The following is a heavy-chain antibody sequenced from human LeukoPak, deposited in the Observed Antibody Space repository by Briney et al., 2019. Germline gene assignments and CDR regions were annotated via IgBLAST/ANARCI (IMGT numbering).Heavy chain of an antibody. CDR3: ARPGNDYVWGSPYYFDY. V-gene: IGHV4-39*01. D-gene: IGHD3-16*01. J-gene: IGHJ4*02. Sequence: SETLSLTCTVSGGSISSSSYYWGWIRQPPGKGLEWIGSIYYSGSTYYNPSLKSRVTISVDTSKNQFSLKLSSVTAAHTAVYYCARPGNDYVWGSPYYFDYWGQRTLVTVSS. CDR1: GGSISSSSYY. CDR2: IYYSGST.